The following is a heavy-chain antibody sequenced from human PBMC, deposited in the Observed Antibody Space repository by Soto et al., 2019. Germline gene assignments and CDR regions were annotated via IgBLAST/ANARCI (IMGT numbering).Heavy chain of an antibody. CDR3: ARGGGVGVAGSAAFDM. Sequence: QLHLVQSGAVVKKPGASVTVSCSASGYPVTAYYMHWVRQAPGRGLEWMGGINPATGAAKYTQTFQGRVTMTRDTSTSTAFMELSGLTSEDTAVFYCARGGGVGVAGSAAFDMWGQGNLVTVSS. V-gene: IGHV1-2*02. J-gene: IGHJ3*02. D-gene: IGHD3-3*01. CDR2: INPATGAA. CDR1: GYPVTAYY.